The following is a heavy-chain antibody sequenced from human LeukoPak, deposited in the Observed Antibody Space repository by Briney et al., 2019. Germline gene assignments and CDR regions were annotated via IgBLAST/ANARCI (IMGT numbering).Heavy chain of an antibody. D-gene: IGHD2-21*02. CDR2: IDTTGGT. CDR1: GFALSSYD. J-gene: IGHJ2*01. CDR3: VREGFCGVDCPAYFDL. V-gene: IGHV3-13*04. Sequence: GGSLRLSCAASGFALSSYDIHWVRQTTGKGLEWVSAIDTTGGTYYPGSVEGRFTISRESAQNSFHLQMNSLRDADTAVYYCVREGFCGVDCPAYFDLWGRGTLVTVS.